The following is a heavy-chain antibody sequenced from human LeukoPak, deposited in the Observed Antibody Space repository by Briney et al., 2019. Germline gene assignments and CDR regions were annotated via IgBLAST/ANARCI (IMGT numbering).Heavy chain of an antibody. D-gene: IGHD5-12*01. CDR2: ISPDATKS. CDR3: ATGYRSAYSWDS. J-gene: IGHJ4*02. Sequence: GGSLRLSCAASGFTFSVYYMFRVRQAPGKGLVWVSSISPDATKSKYADFVEGRLTISRDNAKNTLYLQLNSLRVEDVAVYYCATGYRSAYSWDSWGQGTLVTVSS. CDR1: GFTFSVYY. V-gene: IGHV3-74*03.